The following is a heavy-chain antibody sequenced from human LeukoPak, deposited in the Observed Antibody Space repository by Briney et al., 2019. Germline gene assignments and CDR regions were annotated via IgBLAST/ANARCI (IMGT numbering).Heavy chain of an antibody. CDR1: GFTFSTYS. D-gene: IGHD7-27*01. J-gene: IGHJ4*02. CDR3: AREGQLGHFDY. Sequence: GGSLRLSCEVSGFTFSTYSMNWVRQAPGKGLEWVSSISSSSTYIYYADSVKGRFTISRDNAKNSLYLQMTSLRAEDTAVYYCAREGQLGHFDYWGQGTLVTVSS. V-gene: IGHV3-21*01. CDR2: ISSSSTYI.